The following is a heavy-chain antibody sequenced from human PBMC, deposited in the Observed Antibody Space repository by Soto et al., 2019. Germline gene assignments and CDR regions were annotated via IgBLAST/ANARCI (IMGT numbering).Heavy chain of an antibody. Sequence: ASVKVSCKASGYSFTTYGITWVRQAPGQGLEWMGWISGDNGNTNYAQKFQGRVTMTTDTSTSTVYMELRSLRSDDTAVYYCATWENGPYYYYYMDVWGKGTTVTVSS. J-gene: IGHJ6*03. V-gene: IGHV1-18*01. CDR3: ATWENGPYYYYYMDV. CDR2: ISGDNGNT. D-gene: IGHD1-26*01. CDR1: GYSFTTYG.